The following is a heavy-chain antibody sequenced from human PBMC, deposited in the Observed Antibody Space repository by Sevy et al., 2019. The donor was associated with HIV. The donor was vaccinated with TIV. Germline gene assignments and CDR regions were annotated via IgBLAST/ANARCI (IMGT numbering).Heavy chain of an antibody. CDR2: IIPILGIA. CDR1: GGTFSSYA. CDR3: ARGLQRYYYYYYMDV. V-gene: IGHV1-69*10. J-gene: IGHJ6*03. Sequence: ASVKVSCKASGGTFSSYAISWVRQAPGQGLESIGGIIPILGIANYAQKFQGRVTITADKSTSTAYMELSSLRSEDTAVYYCARGLQRYYYYYYMDVWGKGTTVTVSS.